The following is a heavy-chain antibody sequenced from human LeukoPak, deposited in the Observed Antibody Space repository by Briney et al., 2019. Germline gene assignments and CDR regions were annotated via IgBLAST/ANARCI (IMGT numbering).Heavy chain of an antibody. J-gene: IGHJ3*02. V-gene: IGHV6-1*01. D-gene: IGHD4-23*01. CDR2: TYYRSKWYT. Sequence: SQILSLTCAISGDSVSSNSAAWNRIRLSPSRGLEWLGRTYYRSKWYTEYVVSVQSRITINPDTSKNHFSLQLNSVTPEDTAVYYCASEKLRGAFDIWGQGTMVTVSS. CDR3: ASEKLRGAFDI. CDR1: GDSVSSNSAA.